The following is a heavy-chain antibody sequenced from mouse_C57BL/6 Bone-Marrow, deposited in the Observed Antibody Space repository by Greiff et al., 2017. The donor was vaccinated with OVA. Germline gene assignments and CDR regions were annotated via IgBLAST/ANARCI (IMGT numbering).Heavy chain of an antibody. CDR3: ARVGDVHY. Sequence: EVQLVESGPGLVKPSQSLSLTCSVTGYSITSGYYWNWIRQFPGNKLEWMGYISYDGSNNYNPSLKNRISITRDTSKNQFFLKLNSVTTEDTATYYCARVGDVHYWGQGTTLTVSS. V-gene: IGHV3-6*01. J-gene: IGHJ2*01. CDR2: ISYDGSN. CDR1: GYSITSGYY.